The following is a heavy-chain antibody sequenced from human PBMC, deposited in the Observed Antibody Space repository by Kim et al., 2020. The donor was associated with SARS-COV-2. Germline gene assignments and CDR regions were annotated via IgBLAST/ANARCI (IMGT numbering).Heavy chain of an antibody. CDR1: GGSIRNVSSY. CDR2: IYFTGTT. J-gene: IGHJ4*02. Sequence: SETLSLTCTVSGGSIRNVSSYWNWIRQPPGKGLEWIGRIYFTGTTYYNPSLKSRVTISIDTSKNHFSLSLISVTAADTAVYYGARRGSGPFDYWGQGTLVTVSS. V-gene: IGHV4-39*02. D-gene: IGHD3-3*01. CDR3: ARRGSGPFDY.